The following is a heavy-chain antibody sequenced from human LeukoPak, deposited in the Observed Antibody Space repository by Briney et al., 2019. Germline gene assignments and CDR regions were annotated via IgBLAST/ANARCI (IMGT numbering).Heavy chain of an antibody. V-gene: IGHV4-39*07. Sequence: PSETLSLTCTVSGGSISSSSYYWGWIRQPPGKGLEWIGSIYYSGSTYYNPSLKSRVTISVDTSKNQFSLKLSSVTAADTAVYYCARAYRRITMIVVVTGGGYYFDYWGQGTLVTVSS. CDR2: IYYSGST. CDR1: GGSISSSSYY. D-gene: IGHD3-22*01. J-gene: IGHJ4*02. CDR3: ARAYRRITMIVVVTGGGYYFDY.